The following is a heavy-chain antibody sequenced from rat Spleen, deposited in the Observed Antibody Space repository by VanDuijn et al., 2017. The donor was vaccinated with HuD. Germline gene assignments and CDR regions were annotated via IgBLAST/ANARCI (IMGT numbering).Heavy chain of an antibody. Sequence: EVQLVESGGGLVQPGRSLKLSCAASGFTFSDYNMAWVRQAPKKGLEWVATISYDGSSTYYRDSVKGQFTISRDNAKNTQYLQMDSLRSEDTATYYCARGSGSGFDYWGQGVMVTVSS. J-gene: IGHJ2*01. V-gene: IGHV5-7*01. CDR3: ARGSGSGFDY. CDR2: ISYDGSST. CDR1: GFTFSDYN. D-gene: IGHD5-1*01.